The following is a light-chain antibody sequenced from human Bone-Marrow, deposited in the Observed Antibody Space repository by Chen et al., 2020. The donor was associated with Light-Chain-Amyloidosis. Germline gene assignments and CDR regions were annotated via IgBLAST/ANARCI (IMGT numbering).Light chain of an antibody. J-gene: IGLJ2*01. Sequence: SYELTQPPSVSVSPGQTARITCSGDDLPTKYAYWYQQEPGQAPVLVIHRDTERPSGSSEGFSGARSGTTATLSISGGQAEDEADYHCRSAGSSGTYEVIVGGGTKLTVL. CDR1: DLPTKY. CDR2: RDT. V-gene: IGLV3-25*03. CDR3: RSAGSSGTYEVI.